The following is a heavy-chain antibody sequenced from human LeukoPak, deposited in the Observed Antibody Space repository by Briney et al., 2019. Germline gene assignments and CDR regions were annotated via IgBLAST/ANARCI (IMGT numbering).Heavy chain of an antibody. J-gene: IGHJ6*02. CDR2: INPNSGGT. CDR1: GYTFTGYY. CDR3: AAITGALLWFGELYYGMDV. D-gene: IGHD3-10*01. Sequence: ASVKVSCKASGYTFTGYYMHWVRQAPGQGLEWMGWINPNSGGTNYAQKFQERVTITRDMSTSTAYMELSSLRSEDTAVYYCAAITGALLWFGELYYGMDVWGQGTTVTVSS. V-gene: IGHV1-2*02.